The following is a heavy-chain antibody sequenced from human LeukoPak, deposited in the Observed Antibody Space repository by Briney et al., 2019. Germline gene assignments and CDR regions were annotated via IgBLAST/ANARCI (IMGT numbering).Heavy chain of an antibody. CDR1: GGSVSSGSYY. D-gene: IGHD3-10*01. V-gene: IGHV4-61*01. CDR3: ARDLTWFAESRRGMDV. Sequence: SETLSLTCTVSGGSVSSGSYYWSWIRQPPGKGLEWIGWIYYSGTTNYNPSLKSRVTISMDTSNNQFALKLTSVTAADMAVYYCARDLTWFAESRRGMDVWGKGTTVTVSS. J-gene: IGHJ6*04. CDR2: IYYSGTT.